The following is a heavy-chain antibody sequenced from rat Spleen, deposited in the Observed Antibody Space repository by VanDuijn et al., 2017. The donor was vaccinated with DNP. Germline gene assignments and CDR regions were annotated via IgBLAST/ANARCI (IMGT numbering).Heavy chain of an antibody. CDR3: ARRDGSYYFDY. V-gene: IGHV5-31*01. CDR2: ITNGGGYT. J-gene: IGHJ2*01. D-gene: IGHD1-3*01. Sequence: EVQLVESGGDLVQPGRSLKLSCVASGFTFNNYRMIWIRQVPGRGLDWVASITNGGGYTYYPDSVRGRFTISRDNAKSTLYLQMDSLRSEETATYYCARRDGSYYFDYWGQGVMVTVSS. CDR1: GFTFNNYR.